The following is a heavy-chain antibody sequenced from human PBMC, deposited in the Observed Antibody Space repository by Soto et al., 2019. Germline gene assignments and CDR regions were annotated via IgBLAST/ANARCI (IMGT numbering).Heavy chain of an antibody. CDR2: IYYSGST. V-gene: IGHV4-39*01. J-gene: IGHJ4*02. CDR3: ARRFSNDYYDSSGLRFDH. CDR1: GGSISSSSYY. D-gene: IGHD3-22*01. Sequence: SETLSLTCTVSGGSISSSSYYWGWIRQPPGKGLEWIGSIYYSGSTYYNPSLKSRVTISVDTSKNQFSLKLSSVTAADTAVYYCARRFSNDYYDSSGLRFDHWGQVTLVTVS.